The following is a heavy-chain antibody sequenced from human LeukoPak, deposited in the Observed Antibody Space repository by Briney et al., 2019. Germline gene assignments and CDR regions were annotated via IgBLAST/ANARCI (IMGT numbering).Heavy chain of an antibody. Sequence: GGSLRLSCAASGFTFSSYGMHWVRQAPGRGLEWVAVIWYDGSNKYYADSVKGRFTISRDNSKNTLYLQMNSLRAEDTAVYCCAKDSEWFSSSWFEETGFDHWGQGTLVTVSS. CDR1: GFTFSSYG. J-gene: IGHJ4*02. V-gene: IGHV3-33*06. D-gene: IGHD6-13*01. CDR2: IWYDGSNK. CDR3: AKDSEWFSSSWFEETGFDH.